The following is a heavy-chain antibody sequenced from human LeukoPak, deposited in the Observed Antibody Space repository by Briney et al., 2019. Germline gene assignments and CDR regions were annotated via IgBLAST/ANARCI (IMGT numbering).Heavy chain of an antibody. CDR2: IRYDGDNK. Sequence: PGGSLRLSCAASGFTFSNFGMHWVCQAPGKGLEWVAFIRYDGDNKHYADSVKGRFTISRDNSMDTLYLQMNSLRAEDTAMYYCAKGIAVAFAYYFDYWGQGTLVTVSS. CDR3: AKGIAVAFAYYFDY. J-gene: IGHJ4*02. CDR1: GFTFSNFG. V-gene: IGHV3-30*02. D-gene: IGHD6-19*01.